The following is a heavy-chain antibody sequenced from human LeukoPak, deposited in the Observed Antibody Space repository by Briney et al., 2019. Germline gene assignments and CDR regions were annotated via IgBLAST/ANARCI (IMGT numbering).Heavy chain of an antibody. CDR1: GFTFSNYW. CDR2: IKQRGSEK. V-gene: IGHV3-7*01. D-gene: IGHD5-12*01. Sequence: PGVSLRLSCSASGFTFSNYWMIWVPQAPGKGLEGGANIKQRGSEKKYVDSVQDRFTISRDNAENSLYLQVNSLGAEDTAVYYCARGGSWFDVWGQGTLVTVSS. J-gene: IGHJ5*02. CDR3: ARGGSWFDV.